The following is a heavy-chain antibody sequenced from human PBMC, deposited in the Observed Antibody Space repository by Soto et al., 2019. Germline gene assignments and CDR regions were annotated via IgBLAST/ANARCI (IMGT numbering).Heavy chain of an antibody. CDR2: INPNSGGT. Sequence: ASVEVSCKASGYTFTGYYMQWVRQAPGQGLDWMGWINPNSGGTNYAQTIQGRVTMTRDTSISTAYMEMSRLRSDDTAVYYCARTRSGWTYYYYGMDVWGQGSTGTV. CDR1: GYTFTGYY. CDR3: ARTRSGWTYYYYGMDV. V-gene: IGHV1-2*02. J-gene: IGHJ6*02. D-gene: IGHD6-19*01.